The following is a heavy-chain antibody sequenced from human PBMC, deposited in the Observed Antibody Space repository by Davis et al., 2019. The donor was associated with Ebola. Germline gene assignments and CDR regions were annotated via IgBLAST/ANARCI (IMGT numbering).Heavy chain of an antibody. CDR1: GFTFSSYW. D-gene: IGHD3-3*01. V-gene: IGHV3-7*01. Sequence: GGSLRLSCAASGFTFSSYWMSWVRQAPGKGLEWVANIKQDGSEKYYVDSVKGRFTISRDNAKNTLYLQMNSLRAEDTAVYYCARDREYYDFWSGYYSYYYYGMDVWGQGTTVTVSS. J-gene: IGHJ6*02. CDR3: ARDREYYDFWSGYYSYYYYGMDV. CDR2: IKQDGSEK.